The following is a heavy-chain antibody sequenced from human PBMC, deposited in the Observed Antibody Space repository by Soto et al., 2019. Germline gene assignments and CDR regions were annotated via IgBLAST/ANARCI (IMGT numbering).Heavy chain of an antibody. V-gene: IGHV3-23*01. Sequence: EVQLLESGGGLVQPGGSLRLSCAASGFTFSSYAMSWVRQAPGKGLEWVSAISGSGGSTYYADSVKGRFTISRDNSKNTLDLQMNSLRAEDTAVYYCAKAPDYYYGSGSSENWFDPWGQGTLVTVSS. CDR3: AKAPDYYYGSGSSENWFDP. J-gene: IGHJ5*02. D-gene: IGHD3-10*01. CDR1: GFTFSSYA. CDR2: ISGSGGST.